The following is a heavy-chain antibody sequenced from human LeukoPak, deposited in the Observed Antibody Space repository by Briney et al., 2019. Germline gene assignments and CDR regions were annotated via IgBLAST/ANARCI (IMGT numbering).Heavy chain of an antibody. CDR1: GGSFSGYY. CDR3: ARAGSGWSFDY. V-gene: IGHV4-34*01. J-gene: IGHJ4*02. CDR2: INHSGST. Sequence: PSETLSLTCAVYGGSFSGYYWSWIRQPPGKGLEWIGEINHSGSTNYNPSLKSRVTISVDTSKNQFSLKLRSVTAADTAVYYCARAGSGWSFDYWGQGTLVTVSS. D-gene: IGHD6-19*01.